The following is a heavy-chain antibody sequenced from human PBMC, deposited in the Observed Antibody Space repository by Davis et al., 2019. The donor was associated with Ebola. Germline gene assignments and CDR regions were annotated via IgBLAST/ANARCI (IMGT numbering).Heavy chain of an antibody. CDR2: INPNSGGT. D-gene: IGHD6-13*01. CDR3: ASPAAAGTNDFDY. J-gene: IGHJ4*02. CDR1: GYTFTGYY. Sequence: ASVTVSCKASGYTFTGYYMHCVRQAPGQGLEWMGWINPNSGGTNYAQKFQGRVTMTRDTSISTAYMELSRLRSDDTAVYYCASPAAAGTNDFDYWGQGTLVTVSS. V-gene: IGHV1-2*02.